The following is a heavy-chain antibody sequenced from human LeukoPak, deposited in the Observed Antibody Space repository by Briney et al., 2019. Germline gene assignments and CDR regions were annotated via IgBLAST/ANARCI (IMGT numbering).Heavy chain of an antibody. CDR1: GGSISSGGYY. Sequence: TLSLTCTVSGGSISSGGYYWSWIRQHPGKGLEWIGYIYYSGSTYYNPPLKSRVTISVDTSKNQFSLKLSSVTAADTAVYYCARGSMVRGAKSPEYYYYGMDVWGQGTTVTVSS. CDR3: ARGSMVRGAKSPEYYYYGMDV. CDR2: IYYSGST. D-gene: IGHD3-10*01. V-gene: IGHV4-31*03. J-gene: IGHJ6*02.